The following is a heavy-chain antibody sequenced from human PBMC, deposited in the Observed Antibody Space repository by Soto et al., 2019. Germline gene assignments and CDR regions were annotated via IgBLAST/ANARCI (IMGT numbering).Heavy chain of an antibody. J-gene: IGHJ4*02. D-gene: IGHD3-10*01. CDR3: ATDDYGIFPY. Sequence: HVQLVQSGTEVKKPGASVRASCMVSGYPYTTYYIHWVRQPPGQGLEWMGWIDPRSGGTVYEQKFQGRATMTRDTSISTVYMDRSGLTSDVTALYYCATDDYGIFPYWGQGSLVTVSS. CDR1: GYPYTTYY. V-gene: IGHV1-2*02. CDR2: IDPRSGGT.